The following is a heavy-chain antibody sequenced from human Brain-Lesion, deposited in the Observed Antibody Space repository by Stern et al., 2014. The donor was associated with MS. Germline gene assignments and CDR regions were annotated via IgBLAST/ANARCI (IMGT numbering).Heavy chain of an antibody. D-gene: IGHD1-26*01. CDR3: ATLSPGAGGNYYRHFDY. Sequence: VHLVESGAEVKKPGASVKVSCKVSGYTLTELSMHWVRQAPRNGLEWMGGFDPGDGETIYAQKFQGRVTMTEDTSTDTAYMELSSLRSEDTAVYYCATLSPGAGGNYYRHFDYWGQGTLVTVSS. J-gene: IGHJ4*02. CDR1: GYTLTELS. V-gene: IGHV1-24*01. CDR2: FDPGDGET.